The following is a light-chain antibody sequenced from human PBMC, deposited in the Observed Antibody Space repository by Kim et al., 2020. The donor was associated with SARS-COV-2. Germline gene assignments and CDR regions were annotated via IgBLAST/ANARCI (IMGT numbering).Light chain of an antibody. CDR1: QSISTY. V-gene: IGKV1-39*01. J-gene: IGKJ2*01. CDR3: PQSYNNPYT. CDR2: AAS. Sequence: DIQMTQFPSSLSASVGDRVTITCRSSQSISTYVSWYQHKPGKAPNLLIYAASSLQSGVPSRFSGSGSGTDFTLTISSLQPEDFATYLCPQSYNNPYTFGRGTNLEI.